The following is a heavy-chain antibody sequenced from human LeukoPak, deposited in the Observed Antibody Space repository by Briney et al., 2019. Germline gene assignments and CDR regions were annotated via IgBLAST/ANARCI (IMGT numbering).Heavy chain of an antibody. V-gene: IGHV3-9*01. Sequence: GRSLRLSCAASGFTFDEHAMHWVRQAPGKGLEWVSGISCNSGSVGYSDSVKGRFTISRDNAKKSLYLQMNSLRADDTALYYRVKDTDYLFDYWGKGTLVTVSS. CDR1: GFTFDEHA. CDR2: ISCNSGSV. D-gene: IGHD4-11*01. CDR3: VKDTDYLFDY. J-gene: IGHJ4*02.